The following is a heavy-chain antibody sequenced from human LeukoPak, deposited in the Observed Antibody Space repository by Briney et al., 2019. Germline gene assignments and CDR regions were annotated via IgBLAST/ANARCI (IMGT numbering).Heavy chain of an antibody. Sequence: GGSLRLSCAASGFTFSNYWMHWVRQAPGKGLVWVSRISRDVTTTDYADSVKGRFTISRDNAKNSLYLQMNSLRAEDTAVYYCARESGLVTIFGVVPNAFDIWGQGTTVTVSS. CDR2: ISRDVTTT. V-gene: IGHV3-74*01. CDR3: ARESGLVTIFGVVPNAFDI. CDR1: GFTFSNYW. D-gene: IGHD3-3*01. J-gene: IGHJ3*02.